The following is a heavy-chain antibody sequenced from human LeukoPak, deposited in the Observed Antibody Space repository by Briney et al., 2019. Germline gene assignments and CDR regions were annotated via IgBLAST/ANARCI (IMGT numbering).Heavy chain of an antibody. D-gene: IGHD2-15*01. V-gene: IGHV3-23*01. CDR1: GFTFSSYA. J-gene: IGHJ4*02. CDR3: AKGTGGGSCYGIDY. Sequence: PGGSLRLSCAASGFTFSSYAMSWVRQAPGKGLEWVSAISGSGGSTYYADSVKGQFTISRDNSKNTLYLQMNSLRAEDTAVYYCAKGTGGGSCYGIDYWGQGTLVTVSS. CDR2: ISGSGGST.